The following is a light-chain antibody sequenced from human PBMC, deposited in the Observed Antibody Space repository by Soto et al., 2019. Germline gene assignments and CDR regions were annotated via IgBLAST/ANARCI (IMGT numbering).Light chain of an antibody. CDR1: QDVGKW. CDR2: GAS. Sequence: DIQMTQSPPSVSASVGDRVTITCRASQDVGKWLAWYQQKPGKAPTLPIHGASSLQSGVPPRYSGSGYGTDFTLSITSLPPEDFPTYYCQQSYSTPLTFGGGTKVDIK. CDR3: QQSYSTPLT. V-gene: IGKV1-12*01. J-gene: IGKJ4*01.